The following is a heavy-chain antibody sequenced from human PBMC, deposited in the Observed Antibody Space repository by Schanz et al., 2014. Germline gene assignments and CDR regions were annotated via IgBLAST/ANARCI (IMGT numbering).Heavy chain of an antibody. CDR2: ISGSATTI. D-gene: IGHD1-26*01. J-gene: IGHJ4*02. V-gene: IGHV3-48*04. CDR1: GFTVRTFA. Sequence: EVQVLESGEGLVEAGGSLRLSCAASGFTVRTFAMDWVRQAAGKGLEWVSYISGSATTIYYADSVKGRFTISRDNAKNSLYLQMHSLRPEDTAVYYCARRRWDTLYVGYYFDYWGQGTLVTVSS. CDR3: ARRRWDTLYVGYYFDY.